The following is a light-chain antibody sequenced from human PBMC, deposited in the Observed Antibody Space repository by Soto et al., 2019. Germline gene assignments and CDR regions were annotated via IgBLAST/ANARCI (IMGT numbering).Light chain of an antibody. V-gene: IGLV2-14*01. CDR1: SSDVGGYNY. CDR2: DVS. CDR3: SSYTSSSTPHV. J-gene: IGLJ1*01. Sequence: QSVLTQPASVSGSPGQSITISCTGTSSDVGGYNYVSWYQQHPGKAPKLMIYDVSNRPSGVSNRLSGSKSGNTASLTISGLQAEDEADYYCSSYTSSSTPHVIGTWTKVTVL.